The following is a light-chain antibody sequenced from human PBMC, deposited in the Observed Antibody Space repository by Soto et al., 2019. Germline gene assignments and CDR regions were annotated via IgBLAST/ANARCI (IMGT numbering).Light chain of an antibody. CDR2: EVS. J-gene: IGLJ1*01. CDR1: SSDVGSYNL. Sequence: QSVLTQPASVSGSPGQSITISCTGTSSDVGSYNLVSWYQHHPGKAPKLMIYEVSKRPSGVSNRFSGSKSGNTASLTISGLQAKDEADYYCCSHAGSSTFPYVFGTGTKLTVL. CDR3: CSHAGSSTFPYV. V-gene: IGLV2-23*02.